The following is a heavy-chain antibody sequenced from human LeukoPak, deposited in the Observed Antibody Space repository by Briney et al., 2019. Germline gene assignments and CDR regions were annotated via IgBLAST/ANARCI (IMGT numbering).Heavy chain of an antibody. CDR1: GFTFSSYG. V-gene: IGHV3-30*18. CDR3: AKDVVPKSRPHYYYYGMDV. Sequence: PGRSLRLSCAASGFTFSSYGMHWVRQAPGKGLEWVAVISYDGSNKYYADSMKGRFTISRDNSKNTLYLQMNSLRAEDTAVYYCAKDVVPKSRPHYYYYGMDVWGKGATVTVSS. D-gene: IGHD2-21*01. J-gene: IGHJ6*04. CDR2: ISYDGSNK.